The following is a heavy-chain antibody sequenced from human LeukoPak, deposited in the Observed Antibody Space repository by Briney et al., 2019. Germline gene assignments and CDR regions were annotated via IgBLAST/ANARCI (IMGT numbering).Heavy chain of an antibody. CDR1: GFTFSRSA. D-gene: IGHD4-17*01. Sequence: GGPLRLSCAASGFTFSRSAIHWVRQASGKGREWVGRIKSKAAIYATAYAASVKGRFTSSRDDSENTAYLQMNSLKTEDTAVYYCTTYGDYAPGSDYWGQGTLVTVSS. V-gene: IGHV3-73*01. CDR2: IKSKAAIYAT. J-gene: IGHJ4*02. CDR3: TTYGDYAPGSDY.